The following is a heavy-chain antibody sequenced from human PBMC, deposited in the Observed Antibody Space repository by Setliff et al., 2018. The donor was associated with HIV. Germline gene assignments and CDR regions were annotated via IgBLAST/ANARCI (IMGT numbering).Heavy chain of an antibody. Sequence: ASVKVSCKTSGYTFTDYFLHWVRQAPGQGLEWMGWMNTKTATPTYAQGFAGRFVFSLDTSVNTAYLDISGLQTEDTAVYFCARGPWVEVWLHIFDSWGPGTLVTVSS. D-gene: IGHD3-16*01. V-gene: IGHV7-4-1*02. CDR2: MNTKTATP. J-gene: IGHJ5*01. CDR3: ARGPWVEVWLHIFDS. CDR1: GYTFTDYF.